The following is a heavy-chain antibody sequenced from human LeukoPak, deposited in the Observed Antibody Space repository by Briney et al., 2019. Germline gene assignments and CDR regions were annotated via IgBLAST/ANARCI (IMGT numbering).Heavy chain of an antibody. V-gene: IGHV1-2*02. CDR1: GYTFTGYY. J-gene: IGHJ6*02. CDR3: ARVLGVVVVPAAYGMDV. Sequence: ASVKVSCKASGYTFTGYYMHWVRQAPGQGLEWMGWINPNSGGTNYAQKFQGRVTMTRDTSISTAYMELSRLRSDDTAVYYCARVLGVVVVPAAYGMDVWGQGTTVTVSS. D-gene: IGHD2-2*01. CDR2: INPNSGGT.